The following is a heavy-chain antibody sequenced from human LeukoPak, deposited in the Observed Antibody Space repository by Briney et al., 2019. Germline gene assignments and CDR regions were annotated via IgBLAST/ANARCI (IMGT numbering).Heavy chain of an antibody. J-gene: IGHJ6*03. CDR3: ARALYTYGYYYYYYMDV. V-gene: IGHV1-8*01. Sequence: ASVKVSCKASGYTFTSHDINWVRQATGQGLEWMGWMNPNSGNTGYAQKFQGRVTMTRNTSISTAYMELSSLRSEDTAVYYCARALYTYGYYYYYYMDVWGKGTTVTVSS. D-gene: IGHD3-16*01. CDR2: MNPNSGNT. CDR1: GYTFTSHD.